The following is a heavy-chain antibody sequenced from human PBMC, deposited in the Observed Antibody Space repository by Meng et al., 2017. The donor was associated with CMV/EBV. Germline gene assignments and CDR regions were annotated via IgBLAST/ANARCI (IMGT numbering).Heavy chain of an antibody. CDR1: GFTFSSYS. Sequence: GGSLRLSCAASGFTFSSYSMNWVRQAPGKGLEWVSSISSSSSYIYYADSVKGRFTISRDNAENSLYLQMNSLRAEDTAVYYCASRYDFWSGYYYYGMDVWDQGTTVTVSS. V-gene: IGHV3-21*01. CDR2: ISSSSSYI. CDR3: ASRYDFWSGYYYYGMDV. J-gene: IGHJ6*02. D-gene: IGHD3-3*01.